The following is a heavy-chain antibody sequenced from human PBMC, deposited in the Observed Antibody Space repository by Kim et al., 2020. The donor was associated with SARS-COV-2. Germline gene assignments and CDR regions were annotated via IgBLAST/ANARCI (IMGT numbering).Heavy chain of an antibody. Sequence: GGSLRLSCAASGFTFTNAWMSWVHQAPGKGLEWVGRIQTNTDGGTTHYSAAVKGRFTIARDDSKNTLYLQMNSLKTEDTAVYYCTTDQYCSGESCYFVYWGQGILVTVSS. V-gene: IGHV3-15*01. CDR3: TTDQYCSGESCYFVY. CDR2: IQTNTDGGTT. CDR1: GFTFTNAW. D-gene: IGHD2-15*01. J-gene: IGHJ4*02.